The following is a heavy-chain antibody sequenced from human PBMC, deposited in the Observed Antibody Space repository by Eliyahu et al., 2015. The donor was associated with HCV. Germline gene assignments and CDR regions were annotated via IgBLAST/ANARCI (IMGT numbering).Heavy chain of an antibody. D-gene: IGHD6-13*01. Sequence: QVQLQQWGAGLLKPSXTLSLTCXVXGXSFSGYYWSWIRQPPGKGLEWIGEINHSGSTNYNPSLKSRVTISVDTSKNQFSLKLSSVTAADTAVYYCARGVAAAGKGWFDPWGQGTLVTVSS. CDR1: GXSFSGYY. CDR2: INHSGST. CDR3: ARGVAAAGKGWFDP. J-gene: IGHJ5*02. V-gene: IGHV4-34*01.